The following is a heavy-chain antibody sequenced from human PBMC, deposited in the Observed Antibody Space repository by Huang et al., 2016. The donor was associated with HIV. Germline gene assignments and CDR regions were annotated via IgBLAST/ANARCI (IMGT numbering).Heavy chain of an antibody. CDR3: ARQWTILEWLLGLDV. Sequence: QMQLQQRGAGLLKPSETLSLTCGVSGGSFTGNYLTWIRQAPGKGLEWIGEVNESGATNYNPYLNGRVTISLDKSKRELSLNLRSVTAADTAVYYCARQWTILEWLLGLDVWGQGTTVIVSS. CDR1: GGSFTGNY. D-gene: IGHD3-3*01. CDR2: VNESGAT. J-gene: IGHJ6*02. V-gene: IGHV4-34*02.